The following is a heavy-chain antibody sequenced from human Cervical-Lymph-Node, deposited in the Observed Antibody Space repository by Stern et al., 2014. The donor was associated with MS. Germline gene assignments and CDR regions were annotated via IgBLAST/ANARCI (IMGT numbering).Heavy chain of an antibody. V-gene: IGHV1-69*01. CDR2: IIPIFDAP. Sequence: QVQLMQSGAAVKKVGSSVKVSCKASGDTLSSHTISWVRQAPGQGLEWMGGIIPIFDAPSYAQKFQGRVRITSDETTNTAHMELSSLRSEDTAVYYCATGAHGMDVWGQGTAVTVSS. D-gene: IGHD3-10*01. CDR1: GDTLSSHT. J-gene: IGHJ6*02. CDR3: ATGAHGMDV.